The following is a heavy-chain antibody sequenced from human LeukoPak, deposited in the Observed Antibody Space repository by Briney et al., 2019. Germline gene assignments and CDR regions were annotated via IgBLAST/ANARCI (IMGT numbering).Heavy chain of an antibody. CDR3: ARGYYSSSRFDS. D-gene: IGHD6-13*01. CDR2: ISYDGTNK. V-gene: IGHV3-30*03. Sequence: GGSLRLSCAASGFTFSSYGMHWVRQAPGKGLEWVAAISYDGTNKYYVDSVKGRFTISRDNSKNTLYLQMNRPGPEDTAVYYCARGYYSSSRFDSWGQGTLVTVSS. J-gene: IGHJ4*02. CDR1: GFTFSSYG.